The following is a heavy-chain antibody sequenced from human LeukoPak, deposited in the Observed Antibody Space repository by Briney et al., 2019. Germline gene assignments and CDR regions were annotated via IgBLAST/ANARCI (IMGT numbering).Heavy chain of an antibody. Sequence: GGSLRLSCAASGFTFSSYAMHWVRQAPGKGLEWVSAISGSGGSTYYADSVKGRFTISRDNSKNTLYLQMNSLRAEDTAVYYCAKDGASDNYDFWSGVLDKSLWFGGHRHSDYWGQGTLVTVSS. CDR3: AKDGASDNYDFWSGVLDKSLWFGGHRHSDY. V-gene: IGHV3-23*01. J-gene: IGHJ4*02. CDR2: ISGSGGST. D-gene: IGHD3-3*01. CDR1: GFTFSSYA.